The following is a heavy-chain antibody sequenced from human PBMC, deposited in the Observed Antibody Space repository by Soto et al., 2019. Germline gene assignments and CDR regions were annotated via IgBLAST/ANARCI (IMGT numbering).Heavy chain of an antibody. J-gene: IGHJ4*02. CDR2: VSCDGSNK. CDR3: AKETEYYDRSRHYTYDQ. V-gene: IGHV3-30*18. Sequence: GGSLRLSCAASGFTFSSYGVHWVLQAPCKGLEWVASVSCDGSNKHYADSVKGRFTISRDNSRNTLDLQMNSLRAEDTAVYYCAKETEYYDRSRHYTYDQWGQRNQVTVDS. CDR1: GFTFSSYG. D-gene: IGHD3-22*01.